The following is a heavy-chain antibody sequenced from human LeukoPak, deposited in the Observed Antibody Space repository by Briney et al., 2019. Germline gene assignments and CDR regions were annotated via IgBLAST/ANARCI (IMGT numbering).Heavy chain of an antibody. D-gene: IGHD6-6*01. CDR1: GFTFDDYA. Sequence: SGGSLRLSCAASGFTFDDYAMHWVRQAPGKGLEWVSGISWNSGSIGYADSVKGRFTISRDNAKNSLYLQMNSLRAEDTALYYCAKESIAARYVLDYWGQGTLVTVSS. CDR2: ISWNSGSI. CDR3: AKESIAARYVLDY. V-gene: IGHV3-9*01. J-gene: IGHJ4*02.